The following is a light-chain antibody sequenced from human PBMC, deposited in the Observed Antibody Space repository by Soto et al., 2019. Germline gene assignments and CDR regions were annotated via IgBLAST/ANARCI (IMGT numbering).Light chain of an antibody. Sequence: ILMTQSPATVSVSPGGSATLSCRASQNIYYNVAWYQQRPGQAPRLLIYRASTRAPGVPARFSGSGSGAEFTLTISSLQPQDFTVYSCLKYHNLWAFGQGTKADIK. J-gene: IGKJ1*01. V-gene: IGKV3-15*01. CDR3: LKYHNLWA. CDR2: RAS. CDR1: QNIYYN.